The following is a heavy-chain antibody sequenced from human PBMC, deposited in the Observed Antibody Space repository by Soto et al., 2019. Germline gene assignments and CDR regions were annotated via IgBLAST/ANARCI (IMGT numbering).Heavy chain of an antibody. V-gene: IGHV3-74*03. J-gene: IGHJ4*02. CDR3: AKDLRWGQSDY. CDR2: INTDGTNT. Sequence: EVQLVESGGGLVQPGGSLRLSCAVSGFTFSRYWMHWFRQDPGNGLVWVSSINTDGTNTQYADSVRGRFTVSRDNDKNTVYLQMISLRSEDTAVDYCAKDLRWGQSDYWGQGTLVVVSS. CDR1: GFTFSRYW. D-gene: IGHD3-16*01.